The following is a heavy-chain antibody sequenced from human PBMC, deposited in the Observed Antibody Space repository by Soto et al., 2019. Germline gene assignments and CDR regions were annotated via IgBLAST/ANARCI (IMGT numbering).Heavy chain of an antibody. CDR2: VIPAFNTS. Sequence: SVKVSCKASGGAFGRYSVSWVRQAPGQGLEWIGGVIPAFNTSNYPLKFQGRVAIFADLSTSTVFMELRSLRSEDTALYYCARGDEMTAVTIFEYWGQGTLVTVSS. V-gene: IGHV1-69*13. D-gene: IGHD4-17*01. J-gene: IGHJ4*02. CDR1: GGAFGRYS. CDR3: ARGDEMTAVTIFEY.